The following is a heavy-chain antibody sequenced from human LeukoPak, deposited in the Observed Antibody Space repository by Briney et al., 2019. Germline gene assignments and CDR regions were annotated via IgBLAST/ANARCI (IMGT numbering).Heavy chain of an antibody. CDR2: ISAYNGNT. D-gene: IGHD5-18*01. CDR3: ARGGYSYGYMGYFDY. V-gene: IGHV1-18*04. J-gene: IGHJ4*02. CDR1: GYTFTGYY. Sequence: ASVKVSCKASGYTFTGYYMHWVRQAPGQGLEWVAWISAYNGNTNYAQKFQGRVTMTTDTSTRTAYMELRSLRSDDTAVYYCARGGYSYGYMGYFDYWGQGTLVTVSS.